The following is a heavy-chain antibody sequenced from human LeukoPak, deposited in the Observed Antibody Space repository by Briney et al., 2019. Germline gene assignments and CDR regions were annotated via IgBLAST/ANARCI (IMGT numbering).Heavy chain of an antibody. CDR3: ARETSSGAFDI. CDR1: GFTFSSYW. CDR2: INTDGSST. D-gene: IGHD2-2*01. J-gene: IGHJ3*02. Sequence: PGGSLRLSCAASGFTFSSYWMHWVRQAPGKGLVWVSRINTDGSSTSYADSVKGRFTISRDNAKNTLYLQMNSLRAEDTAVYYCARETSSGAFDIWGQGTMVTVSS. V-gene: IGHV3-74*01.